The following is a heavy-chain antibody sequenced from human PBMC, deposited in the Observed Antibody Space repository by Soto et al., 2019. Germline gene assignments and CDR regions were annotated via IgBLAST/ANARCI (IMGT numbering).Heavy chain of an antibody. CDR3: ASSRFLEWLFDY. CDR1: GFTFSSYE. Sequence: GGSLRLSCAASGFTFSSYEMNWVRQAPGKGLEWVSYISSSGSTIYYADSVKGRFTISRDNAKNSLYLQMNSLRAEDTAVYYCASSRFLEWLFDYWGQGTLVTVSS. J-gene: IGHJ4*02. V-gene: IGHV3-48*03. CDR2: ISSSGSTI. D-gene: IGHD3-3*01.